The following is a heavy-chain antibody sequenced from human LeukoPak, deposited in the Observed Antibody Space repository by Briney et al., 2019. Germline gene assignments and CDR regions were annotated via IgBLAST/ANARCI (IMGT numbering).Heavy chain of an antibody. CDR2: ISGSGGST. D-gene: IGHD3-10*01. J-gene: IGHJ4*02. CDR3: AKGVTMVRGVISSPFDY. CDR1: GFTFSSYA. Sequence: GGSLRLSCAASGFTFSSYAMSWVRQAPGKGLEWVSAISGSGGSTYYADSVKGRFTISRDNSKNTLYLQMNSLRAEDTAVYYCAKGVTMVRGVISSPFDYWGQGTLVTVSS. V-gene: IGHV3-23*01.